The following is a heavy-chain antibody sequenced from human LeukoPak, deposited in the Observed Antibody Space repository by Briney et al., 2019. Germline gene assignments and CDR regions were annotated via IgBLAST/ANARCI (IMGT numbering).Heavy chain of an antibody. V-gene: IGHV4-4*02. CDR1: GGSISSSNW. CDR3: AREDSSGSYWYFDL. Sequence: PSATLSLTCAVSGGSISSSNWWSWVRQPPGKGLEWIGEIYHSGSTNYNPCLKSRVTISVDKSKNQFSLTLSSVTAADSAVYYCAREDSSGSYWYFDLWGRGTLVTVSS. D-gene: IGHD3-22*01. CDR2: IYHSGST. J-gene: IGHJ2*01.